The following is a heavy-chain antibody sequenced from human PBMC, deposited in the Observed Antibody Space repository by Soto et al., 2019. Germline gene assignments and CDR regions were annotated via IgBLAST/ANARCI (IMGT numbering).Heavy chain of an antibody. D-gene: IGHD5-12*01. J-gene: IGHJ6*02. CDR1: GYSFTSYW. CDR2: IYPGDSDT. V-gene: IGHV5-51*01. CDR3: AREVGSEAVDYYYGMDV. Sequence: GESLKISCKGSGYSFTSYWIGWVRQMPGKGLEWMGIIYPGDSDTRYSPSFQGQVTISADKSISTAYLQWSSLKASDTAMYYCAREVGSEAVDYYYGMDVWGQGTTVTVSS.